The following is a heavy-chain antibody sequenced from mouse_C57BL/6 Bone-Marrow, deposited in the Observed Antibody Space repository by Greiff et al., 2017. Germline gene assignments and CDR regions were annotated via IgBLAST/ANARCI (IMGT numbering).Heavy chain of an antibody. V-gene: IGHV1-63*01. CDR1: GYTFTNYW. CDR2: IYPGGGYT. J-gene: IGHJ4*01. Sequence: QVQLKESGAELVRPGTSVKMSCKASGYTFTNYWIGWAKQRPGHGLEWIGDIYPGGGYTNYNEKFKGKATLTADKSSSTAYMQFSSLTSEDSAIYYCARHSSGSYYYAMDYWGQGTSVTVSS. D-gene: IGHD3-2*02. CDR3: ARHSSGSYYYAMDY.